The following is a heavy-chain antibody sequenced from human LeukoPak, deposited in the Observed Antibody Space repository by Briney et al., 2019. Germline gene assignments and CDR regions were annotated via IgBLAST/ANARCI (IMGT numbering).Heavy chain of an antibody. Sequence: GGSLRLSCAASGFTFSSYSMNWVRQAPGKGLEWVSSISSSSSYIYYADSVKGRFTISRDNAKNSLYLQMNSLRAEDTAVYYCAAGGSSPTGFDYWGQGTLVTVSS. D-gene: IGHD6-6*01. J-gene: IGHJ4*02. CDR3: AAGGSSPTGFDY. CDR2: ISSSSSYI. CDR1: GFTFSSYS. V-gene: IGHV3-21*01.